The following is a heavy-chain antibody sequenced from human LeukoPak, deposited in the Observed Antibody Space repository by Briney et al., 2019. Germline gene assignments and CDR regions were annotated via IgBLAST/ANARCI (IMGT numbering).Heavy chain of an antibody. Sequence: GGSLRLSCTVSGFTVSSNSMSWVRQAPGKGLEWVSFIYSDNTHYSDSVKGRFTISRDNSKNTLYLQMNSLRAEDTAVYYCAKRSYYYYMDVWGKGTTVTVSS. CDR1: GFTVSSNS. J-gene: IGHJ6*03. CDR2: IYSDNT. CDR3: AKRSYYYYMDV. V-gene: IGHV3-53*01.